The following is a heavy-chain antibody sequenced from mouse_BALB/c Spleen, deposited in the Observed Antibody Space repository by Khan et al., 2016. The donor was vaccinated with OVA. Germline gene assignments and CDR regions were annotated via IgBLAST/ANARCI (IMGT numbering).Heavy chain of an antibody. CDR2: ISTYSGNT. J-gene: IGHJ2*01. CDR1: GYTFTDYA. CDR3: ARPANDGDNDY. D-gene: IGHD2-13*01. Sequence: QMQLEESGPELVRPGVSVKISCKGSGYTFTDYAMYWVKQSHAESLEWIGLISTYSGNTNYNQKFKGKATMTVDKSSTTAYMELARLTSEDSAIYYCARPANDGDNDYWGQGTTLTVSS. V-gene: IGHV1S137*01.